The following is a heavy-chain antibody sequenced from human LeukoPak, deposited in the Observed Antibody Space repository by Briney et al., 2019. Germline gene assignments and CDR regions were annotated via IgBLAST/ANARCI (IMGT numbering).Heavy chain of an antibody. J-gene: IGHJ4*02. Sequence: SETLSLTCTVSGGSISSYYWSWIRQPPGKGLEWIGYIYYSGSTNYNPSLKSRVTISVDTSKNQFSLKLSPVTAADTAVYYCARDRSLYYFDYWGQGTLVTVSS. CDR1: GGSISSYY. CDR2: IYYSGST. CDR3: ARDRSLYYFDY. V-gene: IGHV4-59*01.